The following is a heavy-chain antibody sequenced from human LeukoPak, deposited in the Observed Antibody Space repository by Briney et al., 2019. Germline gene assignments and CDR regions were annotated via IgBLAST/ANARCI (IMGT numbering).Heavy chain of an antibody. V-gene: IGHV3-23*01. CDR2: ISYSGVST. Sequence: ETLSLTCTVSGGSISSYYWSWIRQPPGKGLEWVSGISYSGVSTYYGDSVKGRFTISRDNAENTLYLQMDSLRAEDTAVYYCARSISSSSSFDYWGQGTLVTVSS. J-gene: IGHJ4*02. D-gene: IGHD6-6*01. CDR3: ARSISSSSSFDY. CDR1: GGSISSYY.